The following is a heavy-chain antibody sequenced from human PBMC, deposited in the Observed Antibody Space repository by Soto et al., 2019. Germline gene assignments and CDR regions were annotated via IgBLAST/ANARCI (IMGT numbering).Heavy chain of an antibody. CDR1: GFTFSSYG. V-gene: IGHV3-30*18. CDR3: AKGPAIVLVPAAMNYYYGMDV. CDR2: ISYDGSNK. Sequence: QVQLVESGGGVVQPGRSLRLSCAASGFTFSSYGMHWVRQAPGKGLEWVAVISYDGSNKYYADSVKGRFTISRDNSKNTLYPQTNSLRAEDTAVYYCAKGPAIVLVPAAMNYYYGMDVWGQGTTVTVSS. J-gene: IGHJ6*02. D-gene: IGHD2-2*01.